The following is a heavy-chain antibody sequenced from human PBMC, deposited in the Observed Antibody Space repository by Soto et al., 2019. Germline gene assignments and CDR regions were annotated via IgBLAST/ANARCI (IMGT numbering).Heavy chain of an antibody. J-gene: IGHJ4*02. D-gene: IGHD3-22*01. CDR3: ARRAIYYYDSSGYSLEFDY. Sequence: GESLKISCKGSGYSFTSYWIGWVRQMPGKGLDWMGIIYPCDSDTRYSPSFQGQVTISADKSISTAYLQWSSLKASDTAMYYCARRAIYYYDSSGYSLEFDYWGQGTLVTVSS. V-gene: IGHV5-51*01. CDR2: IYPCDSDT. CDR1: GYSFTSYW.